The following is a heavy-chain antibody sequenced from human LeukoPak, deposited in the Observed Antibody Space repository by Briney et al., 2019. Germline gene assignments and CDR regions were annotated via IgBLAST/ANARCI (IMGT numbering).Heavy chain of an antibody. CDR2: IYYSGST. D-gene: IGHD3-3*01. Sequence: PSEPLSLTCTVSGGSISSYYWSWIRQPPGKGLEWIGYIYYSGSTYYNPSLKSRVTISVDTSKNQFSLKLSSVTAADTAVYYCARVRYDFWSGYRFDYWGQGTLVTVSS. J-gene: IGHJ4*02. CDR3: ARVRYDFWSGYRFDY. V-gene: IGHV4-59*08. CDR1: GGSISSYY.